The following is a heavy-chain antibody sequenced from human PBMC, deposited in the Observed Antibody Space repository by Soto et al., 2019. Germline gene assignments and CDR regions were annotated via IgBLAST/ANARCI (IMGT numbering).Heavy chain of an antibody. Sequence: EVQLVESGGGLVQPGGSLRLSCAASGFTLSSYSMDWVRQAPGKGLEWVSYIRSGSSTIYYAESVKGRFTISRDNAKNSLYLQMNSLRAEDTAVYYCARDRVEWNEGYMDVWGKGTTVTVSS. D-gene: IGHD1-1*01. CDR1: GFTLSSYS. J-gene: IGHJ6*03. CDR3: ARDRVEWNEGYMDV. CDR2: IRSGSSTI. V-gene: IGHV3-48*01.